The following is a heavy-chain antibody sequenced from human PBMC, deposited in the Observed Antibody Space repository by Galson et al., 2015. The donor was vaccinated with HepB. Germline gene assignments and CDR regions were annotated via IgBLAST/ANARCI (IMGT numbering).Heavy chain of an antibody. CDR2: IIPIFGTA. Sequence: SVKVSCMASGGTFSSYAISGVRQAPGQGLEWMGGIIPIFGTANYAQKFQGRVTITADESTSTAYMELSSLRSEDTAVYYCAREGGIQLWENWFDPWGQGTLVTVSS. J-gene: IGHJ5*02. CDR1: GGTFSSYA. V-gene: IGHV1-69*13. D-gene: IGHD5-18*01. CDR3: AREGGIQLWENWFDP.